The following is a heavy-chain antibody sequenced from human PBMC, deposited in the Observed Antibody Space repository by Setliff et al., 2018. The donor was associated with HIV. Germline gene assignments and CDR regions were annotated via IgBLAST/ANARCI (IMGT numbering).Heavy chain of an antibody. CDR1: GFTFSSYS. Sequence: GGSLRLSCAASGFTFSSYSMNWVRQAPGKGLEWVSCISSSTRYIYYADSVKGRFTISRDNAKNSLYLQISSLRAEDTAVYYCAREMAATAHPDDPYFQHWGQG. J-gene: IGHJ1*01. V-gene: IGHV3-21*01. CDR2: ISSSTRYI. D-gene: IGHD6-13*01. CDR3: AREMAATAHPDDPYFQH.